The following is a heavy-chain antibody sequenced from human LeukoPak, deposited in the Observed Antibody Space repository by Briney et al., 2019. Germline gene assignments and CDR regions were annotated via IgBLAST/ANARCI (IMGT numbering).Heavy chain of an antibody. V-gene: IGHV4-34*01. J-gene: IGHJ4*02. CDR1: GGSFSGYY. Sequence: SETLSLTCAVYGGSFSGYYWSWIRQPPGKGLEWIGEINHSGSTNYNPSLKSRVTIPVDTSKNQFSLKLSSVTAADTAVYYCARGLPKVYDFWSGAFDYWGQGTLVTVSS. D-gene: IGHD3-3*01. CDR2: INHSGST. CDR3: ARGLPKVYDFWSGAFDY.